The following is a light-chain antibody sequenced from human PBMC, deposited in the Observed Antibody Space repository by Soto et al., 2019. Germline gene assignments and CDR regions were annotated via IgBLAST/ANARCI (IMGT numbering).Light chain of an antibody. Sequence: QSVLTQPPSASGTPGQRVTISCSGTSSNIGSNTENWYQQLPGTAPKLLIFSNNQRPSGGPDRFSGAKSGTSASLAISGLQSEDDADYYCAAWDDSLSGWVFGGGTKLTVL. V-gene: IGLV1-44*01. CDR3: AAWDDSLSGWV. CDR2: SNN. CDR1: SSNIGSNT. J-gene: IGLJ3*02.